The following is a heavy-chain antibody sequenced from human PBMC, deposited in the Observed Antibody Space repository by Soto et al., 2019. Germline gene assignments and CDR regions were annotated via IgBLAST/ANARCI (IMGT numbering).Heavy chain of an antibody. CDR3: AQSPQPYIAASLNFDY. J-gene: IGHJ4*02. CDR2: ISGSGGST. D-gene: IGHD6-6*01. V-gene: IGHV3-23*01. CDR1: GFTFSSYA. Sequence: QPGGSLRLSCAASGFTFSSYAMSWVRQAPGKGLEWVSAISGSGGSTYYADSVKGRFTIPRDNSKNTLYLQMNSLRAEDTAVYYCAQSPQPYIAASLNFDYWGQGTLVTVSS.